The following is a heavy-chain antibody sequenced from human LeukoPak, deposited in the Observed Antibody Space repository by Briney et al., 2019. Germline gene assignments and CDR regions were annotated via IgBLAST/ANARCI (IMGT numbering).Heavy chain of an antibody. CDR3: AKDRGFTLRDGGMFDS. CDR2: ISGTDGTK. CDR1: GFTFSNYV. Sequence: PGGSLRLSCAASGFTFSNYVMNWVRQVPGKGLEWVSGISGTDGTKYDAESVRGRFTVSRDNSKNTLYLQMSSLRAEDTAIYYCAKDRGFTLRDGGMFDSWGQGTLVTVSS. J-gene: IGHJ4*02. V-gene: IGHV3-23*01. D-gene: IGHD5-24*01.